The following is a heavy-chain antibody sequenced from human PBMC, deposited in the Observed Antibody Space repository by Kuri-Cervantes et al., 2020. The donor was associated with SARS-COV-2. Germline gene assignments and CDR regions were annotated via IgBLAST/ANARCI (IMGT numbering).Heavy chain of an antibody. CDR1: GFTFSSYS. D-gene: IGHD6-19*01. CDR2: ISGSGGST. CDR3: AKDEDSSGWWRAFDI. V-gene: IGHV3-23*01. Sequence: GESLKISCAASGFTFSSYSMNWVRQAPGKGLEWVSAISGSGGSTYYADSVKGRFTISRDNSKNTLYLQMNNLRAEDTAVYYCAKDEDSSGWWRAFDIWGQGTMVTVSS. J-gene: IGHJ3*02.